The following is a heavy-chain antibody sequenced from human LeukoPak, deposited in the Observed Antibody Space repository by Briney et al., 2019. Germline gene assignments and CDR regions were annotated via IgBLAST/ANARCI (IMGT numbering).Heavy chain of an antibody. D-gene: IGHD6-19*01. CDR1: GGSISSHY. CDR3: ARQTSGWYGD. Sequence: PSETLSLTCTVSGGSISSHYWSWIRQPPGKGLEWIGYIYYSGSTNYNPSLKSRVTISVDTSKNQFSLKVNSVTAADTAVYYCARQTSGWYGDWGQGTLVTVSS. V-gene: IGHV4-59*11. CDR2: IYYSGST. J-gene: IGHJ4*02.